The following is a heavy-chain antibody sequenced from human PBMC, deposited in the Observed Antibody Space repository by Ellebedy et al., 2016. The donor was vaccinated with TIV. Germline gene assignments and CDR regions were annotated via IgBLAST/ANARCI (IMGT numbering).Heavy chain of an antibody. D-gene: IGHD3-22*01. CDR3: ARGEEPHYNDYRGHFDS. J-gene: IGHJ4*02. Sequence: MPSETLSLTCTVSGGPISSVRHFWAWVRQPPGKGLEWIGSIYSSGSTFYNPSLKSRVAISLDTSKSHFSRKLNSVTAADTAIFYCARGEEPHYNDYRGHFDSWGQGTLVTVSS. CDR2: IYSSGST. V-gene: IGHV4-39*07. CDR1: GGPISSVRHF.